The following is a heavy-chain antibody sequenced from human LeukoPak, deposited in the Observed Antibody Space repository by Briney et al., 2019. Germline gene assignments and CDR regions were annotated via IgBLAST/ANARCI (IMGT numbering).Heavy chain of an antibody. CDR1: GFTVSSNY. Sequence: GGSLRLPCAASGFTVSSNYMSWVRQAPGKGLEWVSVSYSGGSTYYADSVKGRFIISRDNSKNTLYLQMNSLRAEDTAVYYCARHRVRSSSPYNWFDPWGQGTLVTVSS. D-gene: IGHD6-6*01. V-gene: IGHV3-66*04. J-gene: IGHJ5*02. CDR3: ARHRVRSSSPYNWFDP. CDR2: SYSGGST.